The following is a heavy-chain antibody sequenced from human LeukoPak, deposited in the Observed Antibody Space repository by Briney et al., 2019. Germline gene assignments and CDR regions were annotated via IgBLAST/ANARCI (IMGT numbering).Heavy chain of an antibody. J-gene: IGHJ5*02. CDR2: ISSTSTYI. CDR1: GFAFNTYT. CDR3: ARDGLRGGNSVVWFDP. Sequence: GSLRLSCAASGFAFNTYTMNWVRPAPGKGLEWISSISSTSTYIYYADSVKGRFTISRDNAKNSLYLQMNSLRAEDTAVYYCARDGLRGGNSVVWFDPWGQGTLVTVSS. V-gene: IGHV3-21*01. D-gene: IGHD4-23*01.